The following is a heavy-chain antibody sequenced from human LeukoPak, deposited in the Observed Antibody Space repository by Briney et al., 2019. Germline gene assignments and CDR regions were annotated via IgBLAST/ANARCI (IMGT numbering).Heavy chain of an antibody. CDR3: ARGIRWASDY. J-gene: IGHJ4*02. Sequence: GGSLRLSCAASGFTFSSYSMVWVRQVPGKGLEYVSGITSNGGTTYYGNSVKGRFTISRDNSKDTLYLQMGSLRTEDMAVYYCARGIRWASDYWGQGTPVTVAS. CDR2: ITSNGGTT. V-gene: IGHV3-64*01. D-gene: IGHD4-23*01. CDR1: GFTFSSYS.